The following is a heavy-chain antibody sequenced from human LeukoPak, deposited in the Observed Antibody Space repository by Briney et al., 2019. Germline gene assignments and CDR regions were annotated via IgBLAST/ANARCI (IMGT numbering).Heavy chain of an antibody. Sequence: GGSLRLSCAASGFTFTSYWMSWVRQAPEKGLEWVANIKQDGSEKYYVDSVKGRFTVSRDNAKNSLFLQMNSLRAEDTAVYYCARVAGRDGYNHDAFDIWGQGTMVTVSS. V-gene: IGHV3-7*01. CDR3: ARVAGRDGYNHDAFDI. CDR2: IKQDGSEK. CDR1: GFTFTSYW. J-gene: IGHJ3*02. D-gene: IGHD5-24*01.